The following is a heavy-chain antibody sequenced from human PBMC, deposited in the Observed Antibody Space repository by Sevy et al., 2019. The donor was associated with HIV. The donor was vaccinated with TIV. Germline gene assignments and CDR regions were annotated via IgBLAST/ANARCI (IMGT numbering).Heavy chain of an antibody. CDR2: ISSSSSYI. CDR3: AREGPPSYYDSSGPTYYYYYGMDV. Sequence: GGSLRLSCAASGFTFSSYSMNWVRQAPGKELEWVSSISSSSSYIYFADSVKGRFTISRDNAKNSLYLQMNSLRAEDTALHYCAREGPPSYYDSSGPTYYYYYGMDVWGQGTTVTV. J-gene: IGHJ6*02. CDR1: GFTFSSYS. V-gene: IGHV3-21*01. D-gene: IGHD3-22*01.